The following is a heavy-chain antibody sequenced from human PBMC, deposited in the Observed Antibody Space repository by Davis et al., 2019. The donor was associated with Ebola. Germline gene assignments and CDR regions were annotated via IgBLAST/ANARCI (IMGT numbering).Heavy chain of an antibody. V-gene: IGHV3-43*02. CDR2: ISGDGGST. J-gene: IGHJ2*01. CDR3: AKGGYCSGGSCYPGWYFDL. Sequence: GGSLRLSCAASGFTFDDYAMHWVRQAPGKGLEWVSLISGDGGSTYYADSVKGRFTISRDNSKNTLYLQMNSLRAEDTAVYYCAKGGYCSGGSCYPGWYFDLWGRGTLVTVSS. D-gene: IGHD2-15*01. CDR1: GFTFDDYA.